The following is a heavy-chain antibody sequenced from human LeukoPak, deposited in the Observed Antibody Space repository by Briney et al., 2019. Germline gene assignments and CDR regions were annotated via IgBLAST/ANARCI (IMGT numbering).Heavy chain of an antibody. CDR3: AELGITMIGGV. D-gene: IGHD3-10*02. V-gene: IGHV3-48*03. CDR1: GFNFKNYE. J-gene: IGHJ6*04. Sequence: GGSLRLSCEASGFNFKNYEMNWVRQAPGKGLEWVSYIDTSGSSIYYADSVEGRFTISRDNAKNSLYLQMNSLRAEDTAVYYCAELGITMIGGVWGKGTTVTIPS. CDR2: IDTSGSSI.